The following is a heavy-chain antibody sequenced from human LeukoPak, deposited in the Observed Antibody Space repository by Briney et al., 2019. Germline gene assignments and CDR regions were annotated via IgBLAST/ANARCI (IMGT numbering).Heavy chain of an antibody. CDR2: IYTRGST. J-gene: IGHJ5*02. Sequence: SETLSLTCTVSGGSINNYYWSWIRQPAGKGLEWIGRIYTRGSTNYNPSLKSRVTISVDTSKNQFSLKLSSVTAADTAVYYCARLGGWNYVWFDPWGQGTLVTVSS. D-gene: IGHD1-7*01. CDR3: ARLGGWNYVWFDP. V-gene: IGHV4-4*07. CDR1: GGSINNYY.